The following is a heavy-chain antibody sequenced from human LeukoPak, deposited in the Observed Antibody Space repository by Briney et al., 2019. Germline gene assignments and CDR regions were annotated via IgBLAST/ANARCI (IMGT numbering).Heavy chain of an antibody. CDR1: GYSFTSYW. CDR2: IYSGDSNT. D-gene: IGHD3-9*01. V-gene: IGHV5-51*01. CDR3: ARHDILNGPKANGFDY. J-gene: IGHJ4*02. Sequence: GESLKISCKGSGYSFTSYWIGWVRQMPGKGLEWMWIIYSGDSNTRYSPSFQGLVTISADKSISPAYLQWSGLKDSDTAMYYCARHDILNGPKANGFDYWGQGTLVNVSS.